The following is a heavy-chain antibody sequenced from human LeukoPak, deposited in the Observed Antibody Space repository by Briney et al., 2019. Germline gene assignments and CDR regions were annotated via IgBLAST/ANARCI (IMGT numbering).Heavy chain of an antibody. D-gene: IGHD1-14*01. CDR3: ARDAGTWGYGYNFDY. Sequence: GGSLRLSCAASGFTLRSYGMHWVRQAPGKGLEWVAVISHDGNDKYYGDSLKGRFTISRDNSKNTLYLQMNSLRAEDTAVYYCARDAGTWGYGYNFDYWGQGTLVTVSS. J-gene: IGHJ4*02. V-gene: IGHV3-30*03. CDR2: ISHDGNDK. CDR1: GFTLRSYG.